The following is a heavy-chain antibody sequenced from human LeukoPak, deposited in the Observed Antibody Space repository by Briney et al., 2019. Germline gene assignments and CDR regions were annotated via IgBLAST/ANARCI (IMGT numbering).Heavy chain of an antibody. CDR3: ARARDGYKLDY. Sequence: SETLSLTCAVYGGSFSGYYWSWIRQPPGKGLEWTGEINHSGSTNYNPSLKSRVTISVDTSKNQFSLKLSSVTAADTAVYYCARARDGYKLDYWGQGTLVTVSS. V-gene: IGHV4-34*01. CDR1: GGSFSGYY. J-gene: IGHJ4*02. CDR2: INHSGST. D-gene: IGHD5-12*01.